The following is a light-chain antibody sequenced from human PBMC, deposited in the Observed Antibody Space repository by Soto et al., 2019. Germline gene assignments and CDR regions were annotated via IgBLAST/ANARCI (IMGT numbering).Light chain of an antibody. J-gene: IGKJ5*01. V-gene: IGKV1-12*01. CDR1: QGISTW. CDR3: QQFNTYPRT. Sequence: DIQMSQSPSSVSASVGDRVTITCRAGQGISTWLAWYQQKPGKAPSLLIFGASSLESGVPSRFSGSGSGTDFTLTISSLQPEDFATYFCQQFNTYPRTFGQGTRLEIK. CDR2: GAS.